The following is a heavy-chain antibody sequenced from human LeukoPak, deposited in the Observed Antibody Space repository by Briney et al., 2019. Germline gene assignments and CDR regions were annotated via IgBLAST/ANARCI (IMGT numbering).Heavy chain of an antibody. J-gene: IGHJ4*02. Sequence: GGSLRLSCAASGFTFSDYYMTWIRQAPGTGLEWVADISGSSTYTNYADSLKGRFSISRDNAKSFLYLQMNSLRAEDTAVYYCARDLSSGRNSDYWGQGTLVTVSS. CDR3: ARDLSSGRNSDY. V-gene: IGHV3-11*05. CDR2: ISGSSTYT. D-gene: IGHD1-26*01. CDR1: GFTFSDYY.